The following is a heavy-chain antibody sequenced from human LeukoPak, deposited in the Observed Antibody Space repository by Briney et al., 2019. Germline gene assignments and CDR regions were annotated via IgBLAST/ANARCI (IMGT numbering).Heavy chain of an antibody. CDR1: GFTFSSYG. CDR3: ARDSSSWYYGSDHYGMDV. CDR2: IWYDGINK. J-gene: IGHJ6*02. V-gene: IGHV3-33*01. Sequence: GGSLRLSCAASGFTFSSYGIHWVRQAPGKGLEWVAVIWYDGINKYYADSVKGRFTISRDNSKNTMYLQMNSLRAEDTAMYYCARDSSSWYYGSDHYGMDVWGQGTTVTVSS. D-gene: IGHD3-10*01.